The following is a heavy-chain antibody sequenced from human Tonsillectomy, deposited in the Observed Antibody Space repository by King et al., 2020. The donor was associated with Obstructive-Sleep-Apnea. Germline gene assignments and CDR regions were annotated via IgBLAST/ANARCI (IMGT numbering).Heavy chain of an antibody. Sequence: VQLVESGGGLVKPGGSLRLSCAASGFTFSKEWMRWVRQVPGKGLEWVGRIKSKTDGGTTDYAAPVNGRFSFSSDGSKNTLFLQINRLITEDTAVYYCTTYSYDGTHFGRIHYWGQGTLVTVSS. CDR3: TTYSYDGTHFGRIHY. V-gene: IGHV3-15*01. CDR2: IKSKTDGGTT. CDR1: GFTFSKEW. J-gene: IGHJ4*02. D-gene: IGHD3-22*01.